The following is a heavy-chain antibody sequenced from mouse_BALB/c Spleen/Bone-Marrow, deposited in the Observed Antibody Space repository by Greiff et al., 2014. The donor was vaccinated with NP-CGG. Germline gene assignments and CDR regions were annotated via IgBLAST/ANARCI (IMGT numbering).Heavy chain of an antibody. D-gene: IGHD2-3*01. Sequence: EVKVEESGPELVKPGASVKISCKASGYTFTDYNMHWVKQSHGKSLEWIGYIYPYNGGTGYNQKFKSKATLTVDNSSSTAYMELRSLTSEDSAVYYCARGYSWYFDVWGAGTTVTVSS. CDR3: ARGYSWYFDV. V-gene: IGHV1S29*02. CDR2: IYPYNGGT. CDR1: GYTFTDYN. J-gene: IGHJ1*01.